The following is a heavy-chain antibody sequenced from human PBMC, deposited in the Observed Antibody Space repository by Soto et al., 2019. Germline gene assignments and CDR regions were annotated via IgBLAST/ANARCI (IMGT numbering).Heavy chain of an antibody. CDR3: AAGIAAAGDAFDI. CDR2: IKQDGSEK. D-gene: IGHD6-13*01. V-gene: IGHV3-7*01. J-gene: IGHJ3*02. CDR1: GFTFSSYW. Sequence: GGSLRLSCAASGFTFSSYWMSWFRQAPGKGLEWVANIKQDGSEKYYVDSVKGRFTISRDNAKNSLYLQMNSLRAEDTAVYYCAAGIAAAGDAFDIWGQGTMVTVSS.